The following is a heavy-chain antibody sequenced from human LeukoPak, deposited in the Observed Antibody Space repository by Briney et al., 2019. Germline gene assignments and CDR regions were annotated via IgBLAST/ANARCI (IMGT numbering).Heavy chain of an antibody. Sequence: GGSLRLSCAASGFTFSSYRMNWVRQAPGKGLEWVSSISSSSSYIYYADSVKGRFTISRDNAKNSLYLQMNSLRAEDTAVYYCASEDGYNHPSYFDYWGQGTLVTVSS. J-gene: IGHJ4*02. V-gene: IGHV3-21*01. CDR2: ISSSSSYI. CDR3: ASEDGYNHPSYFDY. D-gene: IGHD5-24*01. CDR1: GFTFSSYR.